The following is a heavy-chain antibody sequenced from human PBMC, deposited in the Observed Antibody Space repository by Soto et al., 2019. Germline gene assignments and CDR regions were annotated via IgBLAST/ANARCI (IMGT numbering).Heavy chain of an antibody. CDR2: IHYRGDT. Sequence: QVQLQGSGPGLVRPSETLSLTCTVSGASISTNHHNWAWVRQPPGKGLEWMGNIHYRGDTYFNPSLGSRLSMSVDTSKNQFSLKLTSVTAADTAVSYCARLPTGYPNWFDPWGQGTLVTVSS. J-gene: IGHJ5*02. D-gene: IGHD3-9*01. V-gene: IGHV4-39*01. CDR1: GASISTNHHN. CDR3: ARLPTGYPNWFDP.